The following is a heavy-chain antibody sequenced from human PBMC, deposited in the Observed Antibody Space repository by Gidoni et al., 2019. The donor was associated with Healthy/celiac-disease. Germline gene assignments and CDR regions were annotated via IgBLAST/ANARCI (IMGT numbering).Heavy chain of an antibody. CDR1: GFTCSSYA. J-gene: IGHJ4*02. Sequence: VQPLESGGGLVQPGGSLRLTCAAFGFTCSSYAMSWVRQTPVKGLEWFSAISGSGGSTYYADSVKGRFTISRDNSKNTLYLQMNSLRSEDTAVYYCAKNIAGYFDYWGQGTLVTVSS. CDR3: AKNIAGYFDY. V-gene: IGHV3-23*01. CDR2: ISGSGGST. D-gene: IGHD6-13*01.